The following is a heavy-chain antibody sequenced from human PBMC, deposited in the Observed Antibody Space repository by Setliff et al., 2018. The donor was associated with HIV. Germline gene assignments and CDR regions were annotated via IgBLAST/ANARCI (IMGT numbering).Heavy chain of an antibody. Sequence: GGSLRLSCAASGFNVNNKYMSWVRQAPGKGLEWVSIIYSDDYTKYADSLKGRFTISRDTSKNTLYLQMNSLRAEDTAVYYCARVGIKGGSDFWSGYRRPYYLDVWGKGTTVTVSS. CDR2: IYSDDYT. D-gene: IGHD3-3*01. CDR1: GFNVNNKY. CDR3: ARVGIKGGSDFWSGYRRPYYLDV. J-gene: IGHJ6*03. V-gene: IGHV3-66*01.